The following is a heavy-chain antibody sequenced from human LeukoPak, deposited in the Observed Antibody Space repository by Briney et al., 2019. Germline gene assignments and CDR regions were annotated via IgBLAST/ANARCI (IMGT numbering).Heavy chain of an antibody. J-gene: IGHJ3*02. CDR3: ARDMTTVTNDAFDI. D-gene: IGHD4-11*01. V-gene: IGHV4-39*07. CDR2: IFYSGST. Sequence: PSETLSLTCTVSSGSISTSNYYWGWVRQPPGKALEWIGNIFYSGSTYYSPSLKSRVTISVDTSKNQFSLKLGSVTAADTAVYYCARDMTTVTNDAFDIWGQGTMVTVSS. CDR1: SGSISTSNYY.